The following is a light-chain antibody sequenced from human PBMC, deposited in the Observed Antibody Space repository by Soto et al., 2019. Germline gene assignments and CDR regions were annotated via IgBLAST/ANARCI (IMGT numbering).Light chain of an antibody. Sequence: QSVLTQPASVSGSPGQSITISCTGTSSDVGGYNYVSWYQQHPGKAPKLMIYDVSNRPSGVSNRFSGSKSGNTASLTISGLQAVYEAEYYCSSYRSSSTLDFGTGTKVTVL. CDR1: SSDVGGYNY. V-gene: IGLV2-14*01. CDR2: DVS. J-gene: IGLJ1*01. CDR3: SSYRSSSTLD.